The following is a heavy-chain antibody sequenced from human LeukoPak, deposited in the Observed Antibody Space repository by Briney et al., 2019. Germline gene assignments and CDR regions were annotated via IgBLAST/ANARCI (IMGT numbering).Heavy chain of an antibody. J-gene: IGHJ4*02. V-gene: IGHV1-69*04. CDR2: ITPILGIA. D-gene: IGHD6-19*01. Sequence: GASVKVSCKASGGTFSSYAISWVRQAPGQGLEWMGRITPILGIANYAQKFQGRVTITADKSTSTAYMELSSLRSEDTAVYYCAVHPRIAVEAIFDYWGQGTLVTVSS. CDR3: AVHPRIAVEAIFDY. CDR1: GGTFSSYA.